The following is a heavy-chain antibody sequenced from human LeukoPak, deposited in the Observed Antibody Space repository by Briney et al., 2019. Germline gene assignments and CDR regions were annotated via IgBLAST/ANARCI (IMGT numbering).Heavy chain of an antibody. J-gene: IGHJ4*02. Sequence: GGSLRLSCAASGFTFSTYWMSWVRQAPGKGLEWVANIKQDGSETHYVDSLRDRFTISRDNAKNSMYLQMNSLRAEDTAVYYCAKGAFPTAMVTPYFDYWGQGALVTVSS. V-gene: IGHV3-7*03. CDR1: GFTFSTYW. CDR3: AKGAFPTAMVTPYFDY. CDR2: IKQDGSET. D-gene: IGHD5-18*01.